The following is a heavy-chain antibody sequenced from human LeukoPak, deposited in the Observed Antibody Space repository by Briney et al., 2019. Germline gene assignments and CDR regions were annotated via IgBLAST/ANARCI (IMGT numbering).Heavy chain of an antibody. J-gene: IGHJ6*02. CDR2: ISGDGETI. D-gene: IGHD6-6*01. Sequence: GGSLRLSCTASGFTFADYAMHWVRQAPGKGLEWVSLISGDGETIYYADSAKGRFTISRDNSKNSLYLQMNSLRTEDTALYYCAKDAPASSSGYYYYYGMDVWDQGTTVTVSS. CDR1: GFTFADYA. V-gene: IGHV3-43*02. CDR3: AKDAPASSSGYYYYYGMDV.